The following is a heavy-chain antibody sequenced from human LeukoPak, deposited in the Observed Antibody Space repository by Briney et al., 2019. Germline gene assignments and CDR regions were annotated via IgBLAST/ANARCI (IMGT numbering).Heavy chain of an antibody. V-gene: IGHV1-2*02. D-gene: IGHD5-24*01. Sequence: ASVKVSCKASGYTFTDYYMHWVRQAPGQGVEWIGWLNPNSGDTNYAQKFQGRVSMTRDTSISTAYMDLSDLGSDDTAVYYCARGRNIEMTTMSGGSDYWGQGTLVTVSS. J-gene: IGHJ4*02. CDR3: ARGRNIEMTTMSGGSDY. CDR2: LNPNSGDT. CDR1: GYTFTDYY.